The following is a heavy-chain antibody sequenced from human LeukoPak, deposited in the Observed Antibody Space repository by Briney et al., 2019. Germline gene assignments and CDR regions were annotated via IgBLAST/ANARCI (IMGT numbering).Heavy chain of an antibody. CDR3: ARKYPDHWFDP. CDR2: IFYLGST. Sequence: SETLSLTCTVSGGSISSGNFYWSWIRQPPGKGLEWIGYIFYLGSTYYNLSLKSRVTMSVDTSKNQFSLKLRSVTAADTAVYYCARKYPDHWFDPWGQGTLVTVSS. J-gene: IGHJ5*02. D-gene: IGHD6-6*01. CDR1: GGSISSGNFY. V-gene: IGHV4-30-4*01.